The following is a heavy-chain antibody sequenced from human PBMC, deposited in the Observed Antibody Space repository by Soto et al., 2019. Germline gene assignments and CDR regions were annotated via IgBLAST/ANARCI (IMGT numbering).Heavy chain of an antibody. CDR3: AKDFAIFGVAADNYGMDV. D-gene: IGHD3-3*01. CDR1: GFTFSSYD. Sequence: GGSLRLSCAASGFTFSSYDMHWVRQAPGKGLEWVAVISYDGNNKDHADSVKGRFTISRDNSKSTLYLQMNSLRAEDTAVYHCAKDFAIFGVAADNYGMDVWGQGTTVTVSS. J-gene: IGHJ6*02. CDR2: ISYDGNNK. V-gene: IGHV3-30*18.